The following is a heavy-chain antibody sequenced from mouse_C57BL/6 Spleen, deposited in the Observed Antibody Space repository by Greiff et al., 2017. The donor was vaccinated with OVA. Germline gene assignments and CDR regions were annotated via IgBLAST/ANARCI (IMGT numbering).Heavy chain of an antibody. D-gene: IGHD1-1*01. J-gene: IGHJ1*03. CDR1: GFTFSSYA. CDR2: ISDGGSYT. Sequence: EVQLVESGGGLVKPGGSLKLSCAASGFTFSSYAMSWVRQTPEKRLEWVATISDGGSYTYYPDNVKGRFTISRDNANNNLYLQMCHLNSEYTAMYYCARDRGCSYGSSYPLDVWGTGTTVTVSS. CDR3: ARDRGCSYGSSYPLDV. V-gene: IGHV5-4*01.